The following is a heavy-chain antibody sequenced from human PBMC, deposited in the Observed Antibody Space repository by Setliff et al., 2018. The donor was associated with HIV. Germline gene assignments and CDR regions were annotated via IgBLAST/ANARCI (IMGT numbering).Heavy chain of an antibody. D-gene: IGHD6-6*01. CDR1: GFAFDNYC. CDR3: ARDTGQLVYYFDS. V-gene: IGHV3-23*01. Sequence: GGSLRLSCAASGFAFDNYCMTWVRQAPGKGLEWVSASGGSTGSTYYADSVKGRFTISRDNLKKRVYLQMSSLRAEDTAVYFCARDTGQLVYYFDSWGQGTLVTVSS. J-gene: IGHJ4*02. CDR2: SGGSTGST.